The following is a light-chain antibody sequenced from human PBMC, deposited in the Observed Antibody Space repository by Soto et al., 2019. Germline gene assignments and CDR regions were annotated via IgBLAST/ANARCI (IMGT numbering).Light chain of an antibody. Sequence: QSVQPQPPSASGTPGQRVTISCSGSSSNNGSNTVNWYQQLPGTAPKLLIYSNNQRPSGVPDRFSGSKSGTSASLAISGLQSEDEADYYCAAWDDSLNGYVFGHGTKLTVL. CDR1: SSNNGSNT. CDR2: SNN. J-gene: IGLJ1*01. V-gene: IGLV1-44*01. CDR3: AAWDDSLNGYV.